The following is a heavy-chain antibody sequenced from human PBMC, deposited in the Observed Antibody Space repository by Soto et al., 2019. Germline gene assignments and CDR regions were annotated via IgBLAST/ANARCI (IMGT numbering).Heavy chain of an antibody. CDR2: INHSGST. CDR3: ASNSYGYTFYDY. Sequence: SETLSVTCAVYGGFGGSFSGYYWRWMRENKGKGLEWIGEINHSGSTNYNPSLKSRVTISVDTSKNQFSLRLSSVTASCSAVYYCASNSYGYTFYDYWGQGTLVT. J-gene: IGHJ4*02. V-gene: IGHV4-34*01. CDR1: GGFGGSFSGYY. D-gene: IGHD5-18*01.